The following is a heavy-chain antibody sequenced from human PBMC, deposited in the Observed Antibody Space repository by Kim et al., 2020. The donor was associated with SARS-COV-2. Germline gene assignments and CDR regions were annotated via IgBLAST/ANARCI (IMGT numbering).Heavy chain of an antibody. D-gene: IGHD6-19*01. V-gene: IGHV4-59*13. CDR2: IYYSGST. CDR3: ARVSQWRFDY. Sequence: SETLSLTCTVSGGSISSYYWSWIRQPPGKGLEWIGYIYYSGSTNYNPSLKSRVTISVDTSKNQFSLKLSSVTAADTAVYYCARVSQWRFDYWGQGTLVTVSS. J-gene: IGHJ4*02. CDR1: GGSISSYY.